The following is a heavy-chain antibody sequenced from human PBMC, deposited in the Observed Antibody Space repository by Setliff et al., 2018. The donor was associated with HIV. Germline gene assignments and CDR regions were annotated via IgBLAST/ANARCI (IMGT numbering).Heavy chain of an antibody. Sequence: SETLSLTCTVSGGSISSGSYYWSWIRQPAGKGLEWIGRIYSSGSTNYNPSLKSRVTISVDTSKNHFSLKLSSVTAADTAVYYCAKERYDSSGYSIDHYGMDVWGQGTTVTVSS. V-gene: IGHV4-61*02. J-gene: IGHJ6*02. CDR2: IYSSGST. CDR3: AKERYDSSGYSIDHYGMDV. CDR1: GGSISSGSYY. D-gene: IGHD3-22*01.